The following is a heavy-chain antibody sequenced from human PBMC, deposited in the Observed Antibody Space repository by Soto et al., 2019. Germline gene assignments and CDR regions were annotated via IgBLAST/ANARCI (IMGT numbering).Heavy chain of an antibody. CDR1: GYSFTSHY. V-gene: IGHV1-46*03. CDR3: SRDQSWHDLVWRFDP. J-gene: IGHJ5*02. D-gene: IGHD1-1*01. Sequence: QVQLVQSGPEVKKPGASVKVSCKAIGYSFTSHYMHWVRQAPGQGLEWMGTIFPGGVNIAYAQKFNGRVTMTKDTYTSTVYMELNSLTSDDTAVYYCSRDQSWHDLVWRFDPWGQGTLVTVSS. CDR2: IFPGGVNI.